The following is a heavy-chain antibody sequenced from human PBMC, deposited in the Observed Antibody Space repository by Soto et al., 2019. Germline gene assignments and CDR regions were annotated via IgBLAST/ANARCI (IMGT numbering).Heavy chain of an antibody. Sequence: LRLSCAASGFTFSTYAISWVRQAPGKGLEWVSLISGSGGSTYYADSVKGRFTISRDNSKNTLYLQMNSLRAEDTAVYYCAKVHGSGNYHNFPDYWGQGTLVTVSS. CDR3: AKVHGSGNYHNFPDY. CDR2: ISGSGGST. CDR1: GFTFSTYA. D-gene: IGHD3-10*01. J-gene: IGHJ4*02. V-gene: IGHV3-23*01.